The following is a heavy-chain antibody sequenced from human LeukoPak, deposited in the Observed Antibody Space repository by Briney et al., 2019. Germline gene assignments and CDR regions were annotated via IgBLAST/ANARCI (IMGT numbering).Heavy chain of an antibody. V-gene: IGHV3-48*03. D-gene: IGHD2-21*01. CDR1: GFTFSSYE. J-gene: IGHJ4*02. CDR3: ARGFLGPFDY. CDR2: ISSSGSTI. Sequence: PGGSLRLSCAASGFTFSSYEVNWVRQAPGKGLEWVSYISSSGSTIYYADSVKGRFTISRDSAKNSLYLQMNSLRAEDTAVYYCARGFLGPFDYWGQGTLVTVSS.